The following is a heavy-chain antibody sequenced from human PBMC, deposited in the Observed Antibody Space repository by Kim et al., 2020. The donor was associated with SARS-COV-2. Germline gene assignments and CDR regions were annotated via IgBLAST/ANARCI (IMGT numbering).Heavy chain of an antibody. CDR3: ARALVVAVAGTPSGY. J-gene: IGHJ4*02. Sequence: ASVKVSCKASGYTFTGYYMHWVRQAPGQGLEWMGWINPNSGGTNYAQKFQGRVTMTRDTSISTAYMELSRLRSDDTAVYYCARALVVAVAGTPSGYWGQGTLVTVSS. CDR2: INPNSGGT. CDR1: GYTFTGYY. D-gene: IGHD6-19*01. V-gene: IGHV1-2*02.